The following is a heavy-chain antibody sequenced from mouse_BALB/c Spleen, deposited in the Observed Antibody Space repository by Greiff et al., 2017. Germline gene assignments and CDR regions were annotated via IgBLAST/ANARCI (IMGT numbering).Heavy chain of an antibody. J-gene: IGHJ4*01. CDR2: INSNGGST. D-gene: IGHD1-1*01. V-gene: IGHV5-6-3*01. CDR1: GFTFSSYG. Sequence: EVHLVESGGGLVQPGGSLKLSCAASGFTFSSYGMSWVRQTPDKRLELVATINSNGGSTYYPDSVKGRFTISRDNAKNTLYLQMSSLKSEDTAMYYCAREFYAYWGQGTSVTVSS. CDR3: AREFYAY.